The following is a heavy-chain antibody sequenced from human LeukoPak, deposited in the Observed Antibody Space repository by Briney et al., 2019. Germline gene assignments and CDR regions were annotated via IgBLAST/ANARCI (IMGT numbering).Heavy chain of an antibody. CDR2: IYTSGST. D-gene: IGHD2-21*02. V-gene: IGHV4-4*09. J-gene: IGHJ4*02. Sequence: PSETLSLTCTVSGGSISSYYWSWIRQPPGKGLEWIGYIYTSGSTTYNPSLKSRVTISVDTSKNQSTLKLSSVTAADTAVYYVARHSPKGIYCGGDCAAFDYWGQGTLVTVSS. CDR3: ARHSPKGIYCGGDCAAFDY. CDR1: GGSISSYY.